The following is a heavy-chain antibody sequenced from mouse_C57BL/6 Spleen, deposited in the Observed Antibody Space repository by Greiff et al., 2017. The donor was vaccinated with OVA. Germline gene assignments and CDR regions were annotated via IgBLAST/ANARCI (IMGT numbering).Heavy chain of an antibody. J-gene: IGHJ3*01. CDR1: GYTFTSYW. CDR3: ARETAQATFWFAY. V-gene: IGHV1-7*01. D-gene: IGHD3-2*02. Sequence: VQLQESGAELAKPGASVKLSCKASGYTFTSYWMHWVNQRPGQCLEWIGYINPSSGYTKYNQKFKDKATLTADKSSSTAYMQLSSLTYEDSAVYYCARETAQATFWFAYWGQGTLVTVSA. CDR2: INPSSGYT.